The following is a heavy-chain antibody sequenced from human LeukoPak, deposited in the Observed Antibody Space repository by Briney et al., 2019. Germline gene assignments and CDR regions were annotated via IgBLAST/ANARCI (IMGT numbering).Heavy chain of an antibody. CDR2: ISAYNGNT. V-gene: IGHV1-18*01. CDR1: GYTFTSYG. J-gene: IGHJ5*02. CDR3: ARGDGYCSSTSCYYWFDP. Sequence: GASVKVSCKASGYTFTSYGISWVRQAPGHGLEWMGWISAYNGNTNYAQKLQGRVTMTTDTSTSTAYMELRSLRSDDTAVYYCARGDGYCSSTSCYYWFDPWGQGTLVTVSS. D-gene: IGHD2-2*03.